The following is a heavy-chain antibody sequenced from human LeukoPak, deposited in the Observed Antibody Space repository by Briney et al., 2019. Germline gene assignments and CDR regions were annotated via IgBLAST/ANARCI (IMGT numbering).Heavy chain of an antibody. J-gene: IGHJ4*02. CDR1: GGSFSGYY. Sequence: SETLSLTCAVYGGSFSGYYWSWIRQPPGKGLEWIGEINHSGSTNYNPSLKSRVTISVDRSKNQFSLKLSSVTAADTAVYYCAREGIYCSGGSCYSSFDYWGQGTLVTVSS. D-gene: IGHD2-15*01. CDR3: AREGIYCSGGSCYSSFDY. CDR2: INHSGST. V-gene: IGHV4-34*01.